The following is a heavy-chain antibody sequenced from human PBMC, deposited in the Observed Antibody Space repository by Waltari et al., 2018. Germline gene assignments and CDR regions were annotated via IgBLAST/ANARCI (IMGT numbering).Heavy chain of an antibody. Sequence: QVQLVQSGAEVKKPGAAVKVSCKAAGYTFPSYGISWVRQAPGKGLEWMGWISAYNGNTNYAQKLQGRVTMTTDTSTSTAYMELRSLRSDDTAVYYCARDPLVVPAAPRPNWYFDLWGRGTLVTVSS. CDR1: GYTFPSYG. CDR2: ISAYNGNT. J-gene: IGHJ2*01. D-gene: IGHD2-2*01. CDR3: ARDPLVVPAAPRPNWYFDL. V-gene: IGHV1-18*01.